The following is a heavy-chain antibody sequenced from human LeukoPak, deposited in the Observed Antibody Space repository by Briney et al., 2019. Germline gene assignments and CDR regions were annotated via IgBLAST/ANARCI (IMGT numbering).Heavy chain of an antibody. CDR3: ARVFCDSTSCYAHFEN. CDR2: INTDGYST. Sequence: GRSLRLSCAASGFTFSSYWTHWVRQAPGKGLVWVSRINTDGYSTSYADSVKGRFTISRDNAESTLYLQMNSLRVEDTAVYYCARVFCDSTSCYAHFENWGQGTLVTVSS. V-gene: IGHV3-74*01. D-gene: IGHD2-2*01. J-gene: IGHJ4*02. CDR1: GFTFSSYW.